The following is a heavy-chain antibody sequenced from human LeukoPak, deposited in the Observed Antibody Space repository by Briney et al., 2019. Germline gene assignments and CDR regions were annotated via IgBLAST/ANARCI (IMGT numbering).Heavy chain of an antibody. Sequence: GGSLRLSCAASGFTFSSYAMSWVRQAPGKGLEWVSAISGSGGSTYYADSVKGRFTISRDNSKNTLYLQMNSLRAEDTAIYYCAKGAGGFSYYNWFDPWGQGTLVTVSS. D-gene: IGHD5-18*01. CDR3: AKGAGGFSYYNWFDP. CDR1: GFTFSSYA. CDR2: ISGSGGST. J-gene: IGHJ5*02. V-gene: IGHV3-23*01.